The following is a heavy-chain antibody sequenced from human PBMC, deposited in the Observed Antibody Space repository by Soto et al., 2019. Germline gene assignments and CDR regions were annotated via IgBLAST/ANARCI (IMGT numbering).Heavy chain of an antibody. J-gene: IGHJ6*02. CDR2: IYTSEST. CDR3: ERAEKQSITIFRVVTAAGSYYYYAMDD. Sequence: SETLCLTCTVSGGSISSYYWSWIRQSAGKGLEWIGRIYTSESTNYNPPLKSRVTMSVDTSKSQFSLKLSSVTAADTDVYYRERAEKQSITIFRVVTAAGSYYYYAMDDWGQGTTVTVSS. V-gene: IGHV4-4*07. CDR1: GGSISSYY. D-gene: IGHD3-3*01.